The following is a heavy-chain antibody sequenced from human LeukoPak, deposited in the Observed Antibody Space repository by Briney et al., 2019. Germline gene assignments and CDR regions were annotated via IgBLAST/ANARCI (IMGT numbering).Heavy chain of an antibody. Sequence: GGSLRLTCAASGCSFSNYEMNWVRQAPGKGLDWVSYISSSASTIYYADSVKGRLTISRDNAKNSLYLQMNSLRAEDTAVYYCARGVFYSSDYSNCFDPWGQGTLVTVSS. J-gene: IGHJ5*02. CDR2: ISSSASTI. CDR1: GCSFSNYE. CDR3: ARGVFYSSDYSNCFDP. D-gene: IGHD6-19*01. V-gene: IGHV3-48*03.